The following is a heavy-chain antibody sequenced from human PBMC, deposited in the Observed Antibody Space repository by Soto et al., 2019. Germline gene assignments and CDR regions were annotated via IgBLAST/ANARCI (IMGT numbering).Heavy chain of an antibody. CDR3: ARGCGPKNYYYYGMDV. J-gene: IGHJ6*02. CDR2: IYYSGST. Sequence: LSLTCTVSGGSISSYYWSWIRQPPGKGLEWIGYIYYSGSTNYNPSLKSRVTISVDTSKNQFSLKLSSVTAADTAVYYCARGCGPKNYYYYGMDVWGQGTTVTVSS. V-gene: IGHV4-59*01. CDR1: GGSISSYY. D-gene: IGHD1-26*01.